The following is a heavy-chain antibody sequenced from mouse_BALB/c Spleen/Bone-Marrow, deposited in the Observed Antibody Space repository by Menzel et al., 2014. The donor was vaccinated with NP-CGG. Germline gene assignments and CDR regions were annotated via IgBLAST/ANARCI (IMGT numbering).Heavy chain of an antibody. D-gene: IGHD1-2*01. CDR3: GCAGGITTATFAY. CDR1: GYTFTDYY. V-gene: IGHV1-84*02. J-gene: IGHJ3*01. Sequence: QVQLQQSGPELVKPGASVKISCKASGYTFTDYYINWVKQKPGQGLEWIGWIYPRNNNTKYNERFKDKATLTVDTPSSTAYMQLSSLTSEDTAELHVGCAGGITTATFAYWGQGTLVTVSA. CDR2: IYPRNNNT.